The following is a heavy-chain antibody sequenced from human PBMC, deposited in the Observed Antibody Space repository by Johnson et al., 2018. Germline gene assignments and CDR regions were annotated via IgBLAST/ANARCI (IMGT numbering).Heavy chain of an antibody. CDR2: ISYDGSNK. Sequence: QVQLVQSGGGVVQPGRSLRLSCAASGFTFSSYGMHWVRQAPGKGLEWVAVISYDGSNKYYADSVKGRFTISRDNSKNTLYLQMNSLRAEDTAVYYCARDAGVGVDAFDIWGQGTMVTVSS. J-gene: IGHJ3*02. V-gene: IGHV3-33*05. D-gene: IGHD1-26*01. CDR3: ARDAGVGVDAFDI. CDR1: GFTFSSYG.